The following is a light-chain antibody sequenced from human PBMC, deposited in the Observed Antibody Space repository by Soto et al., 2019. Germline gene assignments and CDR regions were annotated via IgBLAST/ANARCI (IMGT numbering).Light chain of an antibody. CDR1: SSDVGNYNR. V-gene: IGLV2-18*02. Sequence: QSALTQPPSVSGSPGQSVTISCTGTSSDVGNYNRVSWYQQPPGTAPKLMIYEVTNRPSVVPDRFSGSKSGNTASLTISGLQAEDEADDYCSSYASSNTLVFGGGTKLTVL. CDR3: SSYASSNTLV. CDR2: EVT. J-gene: IGLJ3*02.